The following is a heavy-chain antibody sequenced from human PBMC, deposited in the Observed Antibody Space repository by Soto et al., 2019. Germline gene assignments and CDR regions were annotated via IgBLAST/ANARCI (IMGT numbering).Heavy chain of an antibody. V-gene: IGHV3-30-3*01. CDR2: ISYDGSNK. CDR3: ARGIYSSSWYDAFDI. Sequence: GGSLRLSCAASGFTFSSYAMHWVRQAPGKGLEWVAVISYDGSNKYYADSVKGRFTISRDNSKNTLHLQMNSLRAEDTAVYYCARGIYSSSWYDAFDIWGQGTMVTVSS. J-gene: IGHJ3*02. D-gene: IGHD6-13*01. CDR1: GFTFSSYA.